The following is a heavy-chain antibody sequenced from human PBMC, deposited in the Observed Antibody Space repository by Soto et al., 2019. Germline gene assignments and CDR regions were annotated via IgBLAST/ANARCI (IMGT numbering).Heavy chain of an antibody. Sequence: QVQLQESGPGLVKPSQTLSLTCTVSGGSINSGGYCWSWIRQHAGKGLDWIGCISYGGSTSYDPSLLRRVNRSVDPSKNQLSRKLTSVTAADTAVYYCSRGILVWGQGALITVSS. CDR2: ISYGGST. J-gene: IGHJ4*02. V-gene: IGHV4-31*03. CDR1: GGSINSGGYC. D-gene: IGHD5-18*01. CDR3: SRGILV.